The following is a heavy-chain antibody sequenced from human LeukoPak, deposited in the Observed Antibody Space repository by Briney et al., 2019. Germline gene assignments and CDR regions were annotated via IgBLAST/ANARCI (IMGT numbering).Heavy chain of an antibody. V-gene: IGHV4-39*07. J-gene: IGHJ4*02. CDR1: GAPIDRSTYY. CDR2: MYYSGTT. CDR3: ARNIGIFGT. Sequence: SETLSLTCSLSGAPIDRSTYYWGWIRQPPGKGLEWIGSMYYSGTTYYNPSLKSRVAISIHTSTNQFSLRVSSVTAADTAVYYCARNIGIFGTWGQGTLVTVSS. D-gene: IGHD2-15*01.